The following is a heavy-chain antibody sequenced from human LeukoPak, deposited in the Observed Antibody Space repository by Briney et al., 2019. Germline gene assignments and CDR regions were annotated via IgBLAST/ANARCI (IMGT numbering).Heavy chain of an antibody. CDR1: GGSFSGYF. J-gene: IGHJ6*03. V-gene: IGHV4-59*01. CDR3: ASGAYSYYYMDV. CDR2: IYYSGST. Sequence: SETLSLTCAVYGGSFSGYFWSWIRQPPGKGLEWIGYIYYSGSTNYNPSLKSRVTISVDTSKNQFSLKLSSVTAADTAVYYCASGAYSYYYMDVWGKGTTVTISS. D-gene: IGHD4-11*01.